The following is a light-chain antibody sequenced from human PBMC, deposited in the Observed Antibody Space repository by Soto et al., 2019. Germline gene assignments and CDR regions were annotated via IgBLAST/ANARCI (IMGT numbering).Light chain of an antibody. V-gene: IGLV2-8*01. Sequence: QSVLTQPPSASGSPGQSVAISCTGTSSDVGGSNYVSWYQHHPGKAPKLIIYDVTQRPSGVPDRFSGSKSGNTASLTVSGLQAEDEADYYCSSYAGSNNPVLFGGGTKLTVL. CDR3: SSYAGSNNPVL. J-gene: IGLJ2*01. CDR2: DVT. CDR1: SSDVGGSNY.